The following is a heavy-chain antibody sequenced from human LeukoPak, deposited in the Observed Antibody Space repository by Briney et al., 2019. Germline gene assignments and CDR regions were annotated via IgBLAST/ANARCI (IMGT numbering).Heavy chain of an antibody. D-gene: IGHD6-13*01. CDR3: ARHLYSSSWFDY. CDR1: GGSISSSSYY. V-gene: IGHV4-39*01. CDR2: IYYSGST. Sequence: SETLSLTCTVSGGSISSSSYYWGWLRQPPGKGLEWIGSIYYSGSTYYNPSLKSRVTISVDTSKNQFSLKLSSVIAADTAVYYCARHLYSSSWFDYWGQGTLVTVSS. J-gene: IGHJ4*02.